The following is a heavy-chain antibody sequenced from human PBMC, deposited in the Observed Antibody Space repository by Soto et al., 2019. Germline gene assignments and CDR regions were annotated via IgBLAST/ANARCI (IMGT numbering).Heavy chain of an antibody. CDR3: TRQTYYYDSSGYLNYYYYGMDV. J-gene: IGHJ6*02. CDR1: GFTFSGSA. Sequence: GGSLRLSCAASGFTFSGSAMHWVRQASGKGLEWVGRIRSKANSYATAYAASVKGRFTISRDDSKNTAYLQMNSLKTEDTAVYYCTRQTYYYDSSGYLNYYYYGMDVWGQGTTVTVSS. V-gene: IGHV3-73*01. D-gene: IGHD3-22*01. CDR2: IRSKANSYAT.